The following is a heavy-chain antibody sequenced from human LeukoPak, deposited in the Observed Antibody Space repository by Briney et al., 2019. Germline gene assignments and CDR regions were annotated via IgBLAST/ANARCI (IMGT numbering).Heavy chain of an antibody. V-gene: IGHV3-23*01. J-gene: IGHJ3*02. CDR3: AKGLITMIVVVRLDAFDI. CDR1: GFTFSSYA. CDR2: ISGSGGST. Sequence: GGSLRLSRAASGFTFSSYATSWVRQAPGKGLEWVSAISGSGGSTYYADSVKGRFTVSRDNSKNTLYLQMNSLRAEDTAVYYCAKGLITMIVVVRLDAFDIWGQGTMVTVSS. D-gene: IGHD3-22*01.